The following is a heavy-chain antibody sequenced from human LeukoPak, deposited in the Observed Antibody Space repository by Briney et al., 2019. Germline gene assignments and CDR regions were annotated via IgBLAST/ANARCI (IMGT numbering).Heavy chain of an antibody. D-gene: IGHD3-22*01. CDR3: AREGNYYDTADAFDI. CDR2: ISSSGSTI. CDR1: GFTFSSYE. Sequence: PGGSLRLSCAASGFTFSSYEMNWVRQAPGKGLEWVSYISSSGSTIYYADSVKGRFTISRDNAKNSLYLQMNSLRAEDTAVYYCAREGNYYDTADAFDIWGQGTMVTVSS. V-gene: IGHV3-48*03. J-gene: IGHJ3*02.